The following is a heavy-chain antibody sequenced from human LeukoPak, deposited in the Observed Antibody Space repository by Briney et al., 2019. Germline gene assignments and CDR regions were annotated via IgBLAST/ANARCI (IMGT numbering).Heavy chain of an antibody. CDR1: GFTFSTYL. D-gene: IGHD5-24*01. J-gene: IGHJ5*01. Sequence: GGSLRLSCAASGFTFSTYLMSWVRQTPGKELEWVANIKEDGSRQYYVDSVKGRFTISRDNAKNSLYLQMNSLRVEDTAVYYCARDGGGYDSWGQGTLATVSS. CDR3: ARDGGGYDS. CDR2: IKEDGSRQ. V-gene: IGHV3-7*01.